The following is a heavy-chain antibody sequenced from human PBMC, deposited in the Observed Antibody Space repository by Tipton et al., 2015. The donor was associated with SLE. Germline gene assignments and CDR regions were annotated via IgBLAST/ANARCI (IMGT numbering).Heavy chain of an antibody. CDR1: GGSISSSSYY. J-gene: IGHJ3*02. D-gene: IGHD3-10*01. CDR3: ARQGDGSGSYYYAFDI. V-gene: IGHV4-39*01. Sequence: LRLSCTVSGGSISSSSYYWGWIRQPPGKGLEWIGSIYYSGSTYHTPSLKSRVSISLDTSKNQFSLRLNSMTAADTAVFYCARQGDGSGSYYYAFDIWGQGTMVTLSS. CDR2: IYYSGST.